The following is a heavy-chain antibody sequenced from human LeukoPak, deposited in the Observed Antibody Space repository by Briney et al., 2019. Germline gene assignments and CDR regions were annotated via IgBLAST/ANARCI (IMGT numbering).Heavy chain of an antibody. CDR3: TRDTDFGSPTNYFDH. V-gene: IGHV3-43*01. CDR1: GFTFDVYA. CDR2: ISWEGHTT. Sequence: GGSLRLSCAASGFTFDVYAMHWVRQAPGKGLQWVSLISWEGHTTYYADSVRGRFTISRDNTKNSLFLEMKSLTTDDTAFYYCTRDTDFGSPTNYFDHWGQGTLVSVSS. J-gene: IGHJ4*02. D-gene: IGHD3-10*01.